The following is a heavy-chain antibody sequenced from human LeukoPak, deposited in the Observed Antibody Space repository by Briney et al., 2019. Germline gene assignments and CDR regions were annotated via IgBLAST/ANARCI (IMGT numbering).Heavy chain of an antibody. Sequence: ASVKVSCKASGYTFTDYFMHWVRQAPGQGLEWMGWINPHSGGTNYAQKFQGRVTMTRDTSISTAYVELNRLRSDATAVYYCARGGGDYGDYYNWFDPWGQGTLVTVSS. V-gene: IGHV1-2*02. CDR3: ARGGGDYGDYYNWFDP. J-gene: IGHJ5*02. CDR1: GYTFTDYF. CDR2: INPHSGGT. D-gene: IGHD4-17*01.